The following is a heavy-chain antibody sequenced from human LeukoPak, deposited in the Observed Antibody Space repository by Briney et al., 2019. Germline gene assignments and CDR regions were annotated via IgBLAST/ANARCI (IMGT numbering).Heavy chain of an antibody. D-gene: IGHD3-22*01. V-gene: IGHV4-59*01. CDR2: IYYSGST. J-gene: IGHJ3*02. CDR3: ARVSKQYYYDSSGYYYAAFDI. CDR1: GGSISSYC. Sequence: SQTLSLTCTVSGGSISSYCWSWIRQPPGKGLEWIGYIYYSGSTNYNPSLKSRVTISVDTSKNQFSLKLSSVTAADTAVYYCARVSKQYYYDSSGYYYAAFDIWGQGTMVTVSS.